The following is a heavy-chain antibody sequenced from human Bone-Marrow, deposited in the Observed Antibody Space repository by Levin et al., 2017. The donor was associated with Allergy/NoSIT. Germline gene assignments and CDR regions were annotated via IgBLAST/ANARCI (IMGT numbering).Heavy chain of an antibody. D-gene: IGHD7-27*01. V-gene: IGHV3-74*01. CDR1: GFTFSNYW. Sequence: PGGSLRLSCAASGFTFSNYWMHWVRQAPGKGLVWVSRLKGDGSRANYADPVKGRFTISRDNSKNTLYLQMNSLTAEDTALYYCVRRDLGIRAFDLWGQGTVVTVSS. CDR3: VRRDLGIRAFDL. J-gene: IGHJ3*01. CDR2: LKGDGSRA.